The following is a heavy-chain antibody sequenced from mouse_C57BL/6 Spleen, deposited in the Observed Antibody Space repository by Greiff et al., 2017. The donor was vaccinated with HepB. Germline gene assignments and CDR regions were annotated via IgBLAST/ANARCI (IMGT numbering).Heavy chain of an antibody. CDR3: ARSGTTVVAPYYFDY. CDR2: IDPSDSYT. CDR1: GYTFTSYW. Sequence: QVQLQQSGAELVKPGASVKLSCKASGYTFTSYWMQWVKQRPGQGLEWIGEIDPSDSYTNYNQKFKGKATLTVDTSSSTAYIQLSSLTSEDSAVYYCARSGTTVVAPYYFDYWGQGTTLTVSS. V-gene: IGHV1-50*01. D-gene: IGHD1-1*01. J-gene: IGHJ2*01.